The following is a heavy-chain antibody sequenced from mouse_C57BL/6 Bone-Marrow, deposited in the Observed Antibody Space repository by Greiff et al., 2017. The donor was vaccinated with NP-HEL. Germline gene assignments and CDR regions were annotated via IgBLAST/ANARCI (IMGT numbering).Heavy chain of an antibody. Sequence: VQGVESGPGLVQPSQSLSITCTVSGFSLTSYGVHWVRQSPGKGLEWLGVIWRGGSTDYNAAFMSRLSITKDNSKSQVFFKMNSLQADDTAIYYCAKKTTGTGYYAMDYWGQGTSVTVSS. CDR3: AKKTTGTGYYAMDY. CDR1: GFSLTSYG. CDR2: IWRGGST. J-gene: IGHJ4*01. V-gene: IGHV2-5*01. D-gene: IGHD4-1*01.